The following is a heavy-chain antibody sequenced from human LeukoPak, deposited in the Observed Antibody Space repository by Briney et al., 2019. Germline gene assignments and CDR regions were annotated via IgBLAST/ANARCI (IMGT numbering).Heavy chain of an antibody. V-gene: IGHV3-15*01. CDR2: IKNKTNGGTT. CDR1: GFIFSSAW. D-gene: IGHD2-2*01. Sequence: PGGSLRLSCEASGFIFSSAWMTWVRQAPGKGLEWVGHIKNKTNGGTTDYAAPVKGRFSTSRDDSKKTLYLQMNRLRTEDTAVYYCARGLCTSTGCYQGPFDFWGQGMLVTVSS. CDR3: ARGLCTSTGCYQGPFDF. J-gene: IGHJ4*02.